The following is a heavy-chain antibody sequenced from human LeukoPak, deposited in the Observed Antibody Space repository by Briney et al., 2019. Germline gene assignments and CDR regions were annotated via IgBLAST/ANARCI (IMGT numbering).Heavy chain of an antibody. Sequence: GGSLRLSCAASGFTFSSYTMHWVRQAPGKVLEWVSSITYSSTYIYYADSVKGRFTISRDNAKKSLYLQMNSLRAEDTAVYYCARVRYVDHDALDTWGQGTMVTVSS. V-gene: IGHV3-21*01. CDR2: ITYSSTYI. CDR1: GFTFSSYT. CDR3: ARVRYVDHDALDT. J-gene: IGHJ3*02. D-gene: IGHD3-16*01.